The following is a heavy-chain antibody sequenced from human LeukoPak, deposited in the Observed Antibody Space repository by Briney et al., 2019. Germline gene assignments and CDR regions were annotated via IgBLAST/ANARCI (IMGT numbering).Heavy chain of an antibody. CDR2: ISGSGGST. CDR1: GFTFSSYA. CDR3: ARPKLNFASWFDP. D-gene: IGHD3-9*01. Sequence: PGGSLRLSCAASGFTFSSYAMSWVRQAPGKGLEWVSAISGSGGSTYYADSVKGRFTISRDNAKNSLYLQMNSLRAEDTAVYYSARPKLNFASWFDPWGQGTLVTVSS. V-gene: IGHV3-23*01. J-gene: IGHJ5*02.